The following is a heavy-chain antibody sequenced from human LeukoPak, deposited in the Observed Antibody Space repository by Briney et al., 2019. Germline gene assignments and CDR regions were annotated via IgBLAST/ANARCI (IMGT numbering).Heavy chain of an antibody. CDR2: ISGSGGST. CDR1: GFTFSSYA. V-gene: IGHV3-23*01. CDR3: ARGLRDNYDSSGYYIDAFDI. J-gene: IGHJ3*02. D-gene: IGHD3-22*01. Sequence: GGSLRLSCAASGFTFSSYAMSWVRQAPGKGLEWVSAISGSGGSTYYADSVKGRFTISRDNSKNTLYLQMNSLRAEDTAVYYCARGLRDNYDSSGYYIDAFDIWGQGTMVTVSS.